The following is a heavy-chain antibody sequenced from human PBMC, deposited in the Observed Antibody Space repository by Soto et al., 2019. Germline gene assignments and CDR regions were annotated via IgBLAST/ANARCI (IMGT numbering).Heavy chain of an antibody. CDR3: ATDRYLDHDSRGYLFDN. CDR2: ISRYGDIP. V-gene: IGHV3-23*01. D-gene: IGHD3-22*01. Sequence: EVQLLESGGDLIQPGGSLRLSCAASGFTFNIYAMTWVRQAPGKGLEWVSAISRYGDIPYYADSVEGRFTISRDNSKNTLYLQMNSLRAEDTAVYYCATDRYLDHDSRGYLFDNWGQGTLVTVSS. J-gene: IGHJ4*02. CDR1: GFTFNIYA.